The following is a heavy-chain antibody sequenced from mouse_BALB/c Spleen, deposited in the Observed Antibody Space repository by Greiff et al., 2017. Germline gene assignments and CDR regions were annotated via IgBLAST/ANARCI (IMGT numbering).Heavy chain of an antibody. CDR2: ISSGGSYT. Sequence: EVKVVESGGGLVKPGGSLKLSCAASGFTFSSYAMSWVRQTPEKRLEWVATISSGGSYTYYPDSVKGRFTISRDNAKNTLYLQMSSLRSEDTAMYYCARQGLTDLAYWGQGTLVTVSA. D-gene: IGHD4-1*01. V-gene: IGHV5-9-3*01. J-gene: IGHJ3*01. CDR1: GFTFSSYA. CDR3: ARQGLTDLAY.